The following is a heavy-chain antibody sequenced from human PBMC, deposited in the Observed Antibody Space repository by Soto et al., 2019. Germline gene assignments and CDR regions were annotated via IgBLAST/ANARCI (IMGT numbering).Heavy chain of an antibody. Sequence: QVQLQESGPGLVKPSQTLSLTCTVSGGSISSGGYYWSWIRQHPGKGLEWIGYIYYSGSTYYNPSLKSRVTISVDTSKNQFSLKLSSVTAADTAVYYCARGIRLGYCSGGSCYPRWFDPWGQGTLVTVSS. D-gene: IGHD2-15*01. CDR1: GGSISSGGYY. J-gene: IGHJ5*02. CDR2: IYYSGST. V-gene: IGHV4-31*03. CDR3: ARGIRLGYCSGGSCYPRWFDP.